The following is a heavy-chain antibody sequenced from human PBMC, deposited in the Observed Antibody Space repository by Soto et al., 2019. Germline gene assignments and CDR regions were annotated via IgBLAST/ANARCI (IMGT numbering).Heavy chain of an antibody. CDR2: INHSGST. Sequence: QVQLQQWGAGLFKPSETLSLTCAVYGGSFSGYYWSWIRQPPGKGLEWIGEINHSGSTNYNPSLKSRVTISVDTSKNQFSLKLSSVTAADTAVYYCARVQFASTVTTGGWFDPWGQGTLVTVSS. D-gene: IGHD4-17*01. CDR3: ARVQFASTVTTGGWFDP. CDR1: GGSFSGYY. V-gene: IGHV4-34*01. J-gene: IGHJ5*02.